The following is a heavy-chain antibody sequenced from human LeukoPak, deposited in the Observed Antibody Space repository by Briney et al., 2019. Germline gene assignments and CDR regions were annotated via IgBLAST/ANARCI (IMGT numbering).Heavy chain of an antibody. J-gene: IGHJ3*02. CDR1: GDSISSDASY. V-gene: IGHV4-31*03. CDR2: IYPSGNT. Sequence: SETLSLTCTVSGDSISSDASYWSWIRQHPGTGLEWIGYIYPSGNTYYNPSLKSRLVISIDTSKNQFSLKLSSVTAADTAVYYCARPSIAAAGDAFDIRGQGTMVTVSS. CDR3: ARPSIAAAGDAFDI. D-gene: IGHD6-13*01.